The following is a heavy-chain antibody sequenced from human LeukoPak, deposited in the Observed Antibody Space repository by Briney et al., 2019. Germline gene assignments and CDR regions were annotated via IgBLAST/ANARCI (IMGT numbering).Heavy chain of an antibody. Sequence: GGSLRLSCAASGFTFGSYWMHWVRQATGKGLVWVSRINSDGSSTNYAGSVKGRFTISRDNAKNTLYLQMNSLRAEDTAMYYCARGPYGGNPAWSFDLWGRGTLVTVSS. CDR2: INSDGSST. CDR1: GFTFGSYW. V-gene: IGHV3-74*01. CDR3: ARGPYGGNPAWSFDL. D-gene: IGHD4-23*01. J-gene: IGHJ2*01.